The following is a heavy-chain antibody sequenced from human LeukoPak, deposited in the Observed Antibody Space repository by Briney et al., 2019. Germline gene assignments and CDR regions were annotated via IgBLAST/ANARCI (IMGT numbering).Heavy chain of an antibody. CDR1: GFTFSDYA. CDR3: ARWMSGSNWGFDH. Sequence: GRSLRLSCAASGFTFSDYAMHWVRQAPGKGLEYMSVISYDGSNKYYADSVKGRFTISRDNTGNSLYLQMNSLRDDDTAVYYCARWMSGSNWGFDHWGQGTLVTVSS. D-gene: IGHD5-24*01. CDR2: ISYDGSNK. J-gene: IGHJ4*02. V-gene: IGHV3-30*04.